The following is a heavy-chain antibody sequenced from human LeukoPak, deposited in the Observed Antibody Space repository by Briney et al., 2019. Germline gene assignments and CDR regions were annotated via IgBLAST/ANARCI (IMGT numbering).Heavy chain of an antibody. CDR3: TPLGNWNHRDSSP. V-gene: IGHV3-23*01. CDR2: ISGSSGSI. Sequence: PGGSLRLSCAASGFRFAGYAMSWVRQAPGKGLEWVSGISGSSGSIFYADSVKGRFTISRDNSKNTLLLQMNSLGAEDTALYYCTPLGNWNHRDSSPWGQGTLVTVSS. D-gene: IGHD1-14*01. CDR1: GFRFAGYA. J-gene: IGHJ5*02.